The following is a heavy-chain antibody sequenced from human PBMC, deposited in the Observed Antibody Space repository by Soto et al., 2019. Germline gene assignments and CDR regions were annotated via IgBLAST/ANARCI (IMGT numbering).Heavy chain of an antibody. J-gene: IGHJ4*02. CDR3: ASTAHSSGWYSGGFDY. V-gene: IGHV4-59*01. CDR1: GGSISSYY. Sequence: SELQSLPWTVSGGSISSYYWSWIRQPPGKGLEWIGYIYYSGSTNYNPSLKSRVTISVDTSKNQFPLKLSSVTAVDTAVYYCASTAHSSGWYSGGFDYWGQGTLVTGSS. D-gene: IGHD6-19*01. CDR2: IYYSGST.